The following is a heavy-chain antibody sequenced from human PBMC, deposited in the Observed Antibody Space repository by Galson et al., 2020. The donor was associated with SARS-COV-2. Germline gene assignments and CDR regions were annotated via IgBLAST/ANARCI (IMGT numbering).Heavy chain of an antibody. J-gene: IGHJ4*02. CDR1: GYSVSSSF. CDR2: IYSDGNT. D-gene: IGHD6-19*01. CDR3: ARERMAGTTSTSFDY. V-gene: IGHV3-53*01. Sequence: RGSRRRSRAASGYSVSSSFITRVPQAPGMGLESVSVIYSDGNTYYAVTVTGRFTTTRDNSKNTVYLQMNSLRAEDTAVYYCARERMAGTTSTSFDYWGQGTLVTGSS.